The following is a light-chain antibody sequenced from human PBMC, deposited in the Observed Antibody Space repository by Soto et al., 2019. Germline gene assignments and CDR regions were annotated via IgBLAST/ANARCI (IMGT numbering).Light chain of an antibody. CDR1: SSDVGAYNS. CDR3: CSSAPESTYV. CDR2: KDT. Sequence: QSALAQPASVSGSPGQSVTISCTGTSSDVGAYNSVSWYQQHPDKAPQLMIYKDTQRPSGVSNRFSGSTSGNAASLTISGLQAGDEADYFCCSSAPESTYVFGTGTKVTVL. V-gene: IGLV2-23*01. J-gene: IGLJ1*01.